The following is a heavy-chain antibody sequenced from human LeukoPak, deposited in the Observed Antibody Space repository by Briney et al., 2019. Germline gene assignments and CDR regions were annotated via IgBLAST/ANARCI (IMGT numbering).Heavy chain of an antibody. V-gene: IGHV3-23*01. J-gene: IGHJ4*02. CDR2: ISGISSSV. D-gene: IGHD5-18*01. CDR1: GFIFGSYA. CDR3: AKKGSSTDPGYTYGYFDY. Sequence: GGSLRLSWAASGFIFGSYAMTWVRQVPEKGLECVSSISGISSSVFYADSVKGRFTISRDNSKNTLYLQMNSLRAEDTAIYYCAKKGSSTDPGYTYGYFDYWGQGTLVTVSS.